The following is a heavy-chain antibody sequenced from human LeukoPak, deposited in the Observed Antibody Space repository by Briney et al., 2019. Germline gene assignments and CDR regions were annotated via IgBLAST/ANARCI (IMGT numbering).Heavy chain of an antibody. V-gene: IGHV3-23*01. CDR3: AKMDGSWGEYFQH. CDR2: ISGSGGST. CDR1: GFTFSSYA. D-gene: IGHD7-27*01. Sequence: GGSLRLSCAASGFTFSSYAMSWVRQAPGKGLEWVSAISGSGGSTYYTDSVKGRFTISRDNSKNTLYLQMNSLRAEDTAVYYCAKMDGSWGEYFQHWGQGTLVTVSS. J-gene: IGHJ1*01.